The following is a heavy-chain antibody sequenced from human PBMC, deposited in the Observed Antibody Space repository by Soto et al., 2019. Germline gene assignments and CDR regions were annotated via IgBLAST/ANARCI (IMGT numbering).Heavy chain of an antibody. D-gene: IGHD6-13*01. Sequence: PSETLSLTCTVSGGTISSGGYYWSWIRQHPGKGLEWIGYIFYSGSTYYNPSLKSRVTISVDTSKNQFSLKLSSVTAADTAVYYCAREVEPNLSAIISASGVPGSNWFDPWGQGTLVTVSS. CDR1: GGTISSGGYY. V-gene: IGHV4-31*03. J-gene: IGHJ5*02. CDR3: AREVEPNLSAIISASGVPGSNWFDP. CDR2: IFYSGST.